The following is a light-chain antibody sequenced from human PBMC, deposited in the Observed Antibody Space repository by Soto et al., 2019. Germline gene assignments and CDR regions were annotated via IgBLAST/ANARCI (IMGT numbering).Light chain of an antibody. CDR3: CSYAGSSSVV. J-gene: IGLJ2*01. V-gene: IGLV2-23*01. Sequence: QSALTQPASVSGSPGQSITISCTGTSSDVGSYNLVSWYQQHPGKAPKLMIYEGSKRPSGVSNRFSGSKSGNPASLTIPGLQAEDEADYYCCSYAGSSSVVFGGGTKLTVL. CDR1: SSDVGSYNL. CDR2: EGS.